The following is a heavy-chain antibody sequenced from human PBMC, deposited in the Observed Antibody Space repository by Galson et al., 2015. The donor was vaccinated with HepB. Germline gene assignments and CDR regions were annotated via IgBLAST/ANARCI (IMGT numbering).Heavy chain of an antibody. CDR3: ARGYCSGGSCFLFPDY. D-gene: IGHD2-15*01. V-gene: IGHV3-53*01. Sequence: SLRLSCAASGFTVSSNYMNWVRQAPGKGLEWVSVIYTGGSTNYADSVNGRFTISRDNSKNTLYLQMNSLRAEDTAVYYCARGYCSGGSCFLFPDYWGQGTLGTVSP. CDR1: GFTVSSNY. CDR2: IYTGGST. J-gene: IGHJ4*02.